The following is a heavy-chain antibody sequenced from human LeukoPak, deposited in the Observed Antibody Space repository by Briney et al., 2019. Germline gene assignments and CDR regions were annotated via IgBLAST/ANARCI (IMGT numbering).Heavy chain of an antibody. CDR3: ARLQSSGYYLPRYYYYMDV. J-gene: IGHJ6*03. CDR2: INHSGST. CDR1: GGSFSGYY. Sequence: SETLSLTCAVYGGSFSGYYLSWIRQPPGKGLEWIWEINHSGSTNYIPSLKSRVTISVDTSKNQFSLKLSSVTAADTAVYYCARLQSSGYYLPRYYYYMDVWGKGTTVTVSS. V-gene: IGHV4-34*01. D-gene: IGHD3-22*01.